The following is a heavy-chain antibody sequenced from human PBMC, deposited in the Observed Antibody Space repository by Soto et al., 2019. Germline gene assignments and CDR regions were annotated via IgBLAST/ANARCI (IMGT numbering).Heavy chain of an antibody. CDR1: GFPLSDYW. Sequence: EVQLVESGGGLVQPGGSLRLSCTASGFPLSDYWMHWVRQAPGKGLVWVSRINSDGSSRTYADPVKGRFTISRDNAQNTVYLQMNSLGADDTGAYYWARGDMTTAQYYYFMDVWGKGTTVTVAS. J-gene: IGHJ6*03. CDR3: ARGDMTTAQYYYFMDV. CDR2: INSDGSSR. D-gene: IGHD4-17*01. V-gene: IGHV3-74*01.